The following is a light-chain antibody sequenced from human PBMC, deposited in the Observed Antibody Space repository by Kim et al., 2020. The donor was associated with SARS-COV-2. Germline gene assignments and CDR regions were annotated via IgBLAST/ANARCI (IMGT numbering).Light chain of an antibody. CDR2: DIT. V-gene: IGLV2-14*04. CDR1: DDDIGRFKF. CDR3: SSYSVDNTWL. Sequence: GQSLTISCTGSDDDIGRFKFVCWYRQYPGKAPQMLIYDITERPSGVSSRFSGSKSANTASLTITDLQPGDEADYYCSSYSVDNTWLFGGGTQLTVL. J-gene: IGLJ2*01.